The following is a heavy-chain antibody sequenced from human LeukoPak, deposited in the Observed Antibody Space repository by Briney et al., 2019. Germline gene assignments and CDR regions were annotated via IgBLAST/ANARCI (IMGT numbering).Heavy chain of an antibody. CDR3: AGSGSWFGWFDP. D-gene: IGHD3-10*01. J-gene: IGHJ5*02. V-gene: IGHV4-38-2*02. CDR2: IYHSGST. Sequence: PSETLSLTCTVSGYSISSGYYWGWIRQPPGKGLEWIGSIYHSGSTYYNPSLKSRVTISVDTSKNQFSLKLSSVTAADTAVYYCAGSGSWFGWFDPWGQGTLVTVSS. CDR1: GYSISSGYY.